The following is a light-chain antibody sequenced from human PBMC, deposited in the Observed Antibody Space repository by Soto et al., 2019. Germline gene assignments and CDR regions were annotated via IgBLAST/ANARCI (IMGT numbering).Light chain of an antibody. V-gene: IGKV3-20*01. CDR1: QSVXXNY. J-gene: IGKJ1*01. CDR2: GAS. CDR3: QQYAASPRT. Sequence: EVVLTQSPGTLSLSPRERATLSCRASQSVXXNYLAWYQHKPGQAPRLLIYGASNRAPGIPDRFSGSGSGPXXXXXXXXXXXEDFAVYYCQQYAASPRTFGQGTLVEVK.